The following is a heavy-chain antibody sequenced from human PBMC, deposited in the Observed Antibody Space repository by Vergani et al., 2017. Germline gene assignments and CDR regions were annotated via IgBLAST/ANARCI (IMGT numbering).Heavy chain of an antibody. CDR3: ARVGIAVAGDAFDY. J-gene: IGHJ4*02. CDR2: FDPEDGET. Sequence: QVQLVQSGAEVKKPGASVKVSCKVSGYTLTELSMHWVRQAPGKGLEWMGGFDPEDGETIYAQKFQGRVTITADESTSTAYMELSSLRSEDTAVYYCARVGIAVAGDAFDYWGQGTLVTVSS. CDR1: GYTLTELS. V-gene: IGHV1-24*01. D-gene: IGHD6-19*01.